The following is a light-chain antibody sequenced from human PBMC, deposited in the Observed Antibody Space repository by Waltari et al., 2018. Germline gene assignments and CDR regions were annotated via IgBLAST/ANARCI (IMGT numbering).Light chain of an antibody. J-gene: IGLJ2*01. V-gene: IGLV2-14*03. CDR3: SSYISSSTLEL. CDR2: DVS. CDR1: SSDVGGYNY. Sequence: QSALTQPASVSGSPGQSITISCTGTSSDVGGYNYVSWYQQHPGKAPNLMIFDVSNRPSGVSTRCSGSRSGNTASLTISGLQAEDEADYYCSSYISSSTLELFGGGTSLTVL.